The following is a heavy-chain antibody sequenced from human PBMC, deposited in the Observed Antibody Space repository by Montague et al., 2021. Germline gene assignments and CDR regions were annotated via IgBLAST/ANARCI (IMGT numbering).Heavy chain of an antibody. CDR1: GGSISSGGYY. CDR3: ARAEDSYGSGSNLGFDY. Sequence: TLSLTCTVSGGSISSGGYYWSWVRQLPGKGLEWFGYIFYSGNTYSNPSLKRRVTISVATSKNQFSLKSSSVTAADTAAYYCARAEDSYGSGSNLGFDYWGQGTLVTVSS. D-gene: IGHD3-10*01. CDR2: IFYSGNT. V-gene: IGHV4-31*03. J-gene: IGHJ4*02.